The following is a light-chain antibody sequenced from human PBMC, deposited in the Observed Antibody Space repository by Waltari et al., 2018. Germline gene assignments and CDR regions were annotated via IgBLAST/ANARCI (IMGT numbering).Light chain of an antibody. Sequence: QSALTQPASVSGSPGQSITIPCTGASGDIGGANLVSWYQQHPAKAPKLMVYAVFYRPSGVSNRFSASKSGNTASLTISGLQAEDEADYYCCSYAGSYTWVFGGGTKLTVL. J-gene: IGLJ3*02. V-gene: IGLV2-23*02. CDR3: CSYAGSYTWV. CDR2: AVF. CDR1: SGDIGGANL.